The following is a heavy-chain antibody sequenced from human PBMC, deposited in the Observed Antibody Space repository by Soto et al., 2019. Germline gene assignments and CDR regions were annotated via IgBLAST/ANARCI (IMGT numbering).Heavy chain of an antibody. CDR1: GGSISTYY. J-gene: IGHJ6*02. CDR3: ARSIYGSGSYYNDRYYYGKDV. V-gene: IGHV4-59*04. D-gene: IGHD3-10*01. Sequence: SETLSLTCTVSGGSISTYYWSWIRQPPGKGLEWIGYIYYSGSTYYNPSLKSRVTMSVDTSKNQFSLKLSSVTAVDTAVYYCARSIYGSGSYYNDRYYYGKDVWGQGTTVTVSS. CDR2: IYYSGST.